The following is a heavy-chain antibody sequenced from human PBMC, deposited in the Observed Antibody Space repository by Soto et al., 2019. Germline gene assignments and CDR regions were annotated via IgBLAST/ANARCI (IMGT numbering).Heavy chain of an antibody. CDR1: GYTFPNYG. CDR2: ISAYKTNI. V-gene: IGHV1-18*01. J-gene: IGHJ4*02. Sequence: QVQLVQSGAEVKKPGASVKVSCKASGYTFPNYGITWVRQAPGQGLEWMGWISAYKTNIKYAQKFQGRVTLTTDTSTSTAYMELRSLRSDDTAIYYCARDLDGSGAYYTYFWGQGTLVTVSS. CDR3: ARDLDGSGAYYTYF. D-gene: IGHD3-10*01.